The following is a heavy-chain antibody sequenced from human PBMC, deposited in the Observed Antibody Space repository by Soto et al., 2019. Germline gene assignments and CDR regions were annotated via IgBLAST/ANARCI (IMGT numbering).Heavy chain of an antibody. CDR3: ARDSGYYPYGMDV. V-gene: IGHV4-31*03. CDR1: GGSISSGGYY. CDR2: IYYSGST. Sequence: SETLSLTCTVSGGSISSGGYYWSWIRQHPGKGLEWIGYIYYSGSTYYNPSLKSRVTISVDTSKNQFSLKLSSVTAADTAVYYCARDSGYYPYGMDVWDQGTTVTVSS. J-gene: IGHJ6*02. D-gene: IGHD3-22*01.